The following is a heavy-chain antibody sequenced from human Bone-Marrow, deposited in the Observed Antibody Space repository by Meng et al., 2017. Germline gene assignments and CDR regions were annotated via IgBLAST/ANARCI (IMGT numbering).Heavy chain of an antibody. CDR2: IYYSGRT. D-gene: IGHD3-22*01. V-gene: IGHV4-30-2*03. Sequence: QLQLQESGSGLVKPSQTLSLTCAVSGGSISSGGYSWSWIRQPPGKGLEWIGYIYYSGRTNYNPSLKSRVTISADTSKNQFSLKLNSVTASDTAVYYCARLTYYDSTGRLDFWGQGTLVTVSS. J-gene: IGHJ4*02. CDR3: ARLTYYDSTGRLDF. CDR1: GGSISSGGYS.